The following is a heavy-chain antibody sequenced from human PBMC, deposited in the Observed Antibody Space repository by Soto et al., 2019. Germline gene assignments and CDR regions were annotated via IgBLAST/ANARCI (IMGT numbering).Heavy chain of an antibody. CDR2: ISYDGRNK. CDR3: ATDGKGTIAY. J-gene: IGHJ4*01. CDR1: GFIFSSYG. D-gene: IGHD1-1*01. V-gene: IGHV3-30*03. Sequence: QVHLVESGGGVVQPGRSLRLSCAASGFIFSSYGIHWVRQAPGKGLEWVAVISYDGRNKYYADPVKGRFTISRDNSKNTLYLQMNSLRAEDTAVYYCATDGKGTIAYWGHGTLVTVSS.